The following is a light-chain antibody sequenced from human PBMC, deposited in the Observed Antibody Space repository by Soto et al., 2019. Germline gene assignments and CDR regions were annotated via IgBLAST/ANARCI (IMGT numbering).Light chain of an antibody. CDR1: SY. V-gene: IGKV3-11*01. J-gene: IGKJ3*01. Sequence: EIVLTQSPATLSLSPGESSYLAWYQQKPGQAPRLLIYDASNRASGIPARFSGSGSETDFTLTISSLEPEDFAVYYCQQRNIGLTFGPGTKVDLK. CDR2: DAS. CDR3: QQRNIGLT.